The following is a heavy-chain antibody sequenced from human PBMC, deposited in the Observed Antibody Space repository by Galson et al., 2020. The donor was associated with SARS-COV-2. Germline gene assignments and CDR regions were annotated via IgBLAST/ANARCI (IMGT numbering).Heavy chain of an antibody. CDR3: ATQTVPDFSYYYMDV. Sequence: GGSLRLSCAASGFSVTNHYITWVRQAPGKGLEWVSVIFHDGDPFYADSVRGRFTISRDSSKNTVYLQMNSLRSDDTALYYCATQTVPDFSYYYMDVWGKGTTVTISS. CDR1: GFSVTNHY. J-gene: IGHJ6*03. CDR2: IFHDGDP. V-gene: IGHV3-66*02. D-gene: IGHD4-4*01.